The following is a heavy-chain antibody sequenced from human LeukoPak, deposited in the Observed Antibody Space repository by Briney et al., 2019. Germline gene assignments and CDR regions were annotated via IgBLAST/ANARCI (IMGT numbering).Heavy chain of an antibody. V-gene: IGHV1-2*02. CDR1: GYTFTGYY. Sequence: ASVKVSCKASGYTFTGYYMHWVRQAPGQGLEWMGWINPNSGGTNYAQKFQGRVTMTRDTSISTAYMELSRLRSEDTAVYYCARDKDDVDTAMGWYNWFDPWGQGTLVTVSS. CDR3: ARDKDDVDTAMGWYNWFDP. D-gene: IGHD5-18*01. J-gene: IGHJ5*02. CDR2: INPNSGGT.